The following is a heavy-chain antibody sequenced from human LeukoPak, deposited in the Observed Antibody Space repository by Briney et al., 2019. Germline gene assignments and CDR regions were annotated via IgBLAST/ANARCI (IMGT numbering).Heavy chain of an antibody. Sequence: SETLSLTCTVSGGSISSGGYYWSWIRQPPGKGLEWIGYIYHSGSTYYNPSLKSRVTISVDTSKNQFSLKLSSVTAADTAVYYCARGVINTAMAFDYWGQGTLVTVSS. J-gene: IGHJ4*02. V-gene: IGHV4-30-2*01. D-gene: IGHD5-18*01. CDR2: IYHSGST. CDR3: ARGVINTAMAFDY. CDR1: GGSISSGGYY.